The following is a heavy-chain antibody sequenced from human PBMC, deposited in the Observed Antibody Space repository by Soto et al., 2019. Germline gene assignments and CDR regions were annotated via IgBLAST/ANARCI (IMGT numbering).Heavy chain of an antibody. CDR2: ISSSSSYI. CDR3: ASDKERTLDDY. V-gene: IGHV3-21*01. J-gene: IGHJ4*02. CDR1: GFTFSSYS. Sequence: EVQLVESGGGLVKPGGSLRLSCAASGFTFSSYSMNWVRQAPGKGLEWVSSISSSSSYIYYADSVKGRFTISRDNAKNSLYLQMNSLRAEDTAVYYCASDKERTLDDYWGQGTLVTVSS.